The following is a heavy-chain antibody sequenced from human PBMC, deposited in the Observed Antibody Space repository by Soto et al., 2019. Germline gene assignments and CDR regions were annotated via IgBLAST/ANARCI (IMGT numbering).Heavy chain of an antibody. Sequence: SETLSLTCTVSDGSISNFYWSWIRQPPGKGLEWIGYISSSGNTNYNPSLKSRVSISVDTSKNQFSLNLTSATAADTGVYYCARAPMVLTRSYFDSWGQGTPVTVSS. J-gene: IGHJ4*02. D-gene: IGHD3-22*01. CDR3: ARAPMVLTRSYFDS. V-gene: IGHV4-59*01. CDR2: ISSSGNT. CDR1: DGSISNFY.